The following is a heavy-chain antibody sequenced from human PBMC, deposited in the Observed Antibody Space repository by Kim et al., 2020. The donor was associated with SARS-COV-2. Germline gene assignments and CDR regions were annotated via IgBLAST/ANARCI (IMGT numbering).Heavy chain of an antibody. Sequence: IIYPDDSDTRYSPSFQGQVTISADTAISTAYLQWSSLKASDTAMYYCSRHDCDYDPGWFDPWGHGTLVTVSS. CDR3: SRHDCDYDPGWFDP. V-gene: IGHV5-51*01. J-gene: IGHJ5*02. CDR2: IYPDDSDT. D-gene: IGHD3-16*01.